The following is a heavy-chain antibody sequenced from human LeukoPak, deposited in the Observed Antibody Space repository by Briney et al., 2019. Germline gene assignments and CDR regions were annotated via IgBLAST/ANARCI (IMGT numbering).Heavy chain of an antibody. V-gene: IGHV1-8*01. CDR2: MNPNSGNT. J-gene: IGHJ6*03. Sequence: ASVKVSCKASGYTFTSYDINWVRQATGQGLEWMGWMNPNSGNTGYAQKFHGRVTMTRNTSISTAYMELSSLRSEDTAVYYCARAVKTVRGVSKRYYYYYMDVWAKGPRSPSP. CDR3: ARAVKTVRGVSKRYYYYYMDV. CDR1: GYTFTSYD. D-gene: IGHD3-10*01.